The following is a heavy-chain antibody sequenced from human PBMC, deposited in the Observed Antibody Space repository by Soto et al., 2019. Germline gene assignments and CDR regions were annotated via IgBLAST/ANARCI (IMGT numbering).Heavy chain of an antibody. V-gene: IGHV3-9*01. CDR2: ISWNSGSI. D-gene: IGHD3-16*02. Sequence: PGGSLRLSCAASGFTFDDYAMHWVRQAPGKGLEWVSGISWNSGSIGYADSVKGRFTISRDNAKNSLYLQMNSLRAEDTDLYYFSKVGIKFGGVIVGLDYWGQGTLVTVSS. J-gene: IGHJ4*02. CDR1: GFTFDDYA. CDR3: SKVGIKFGGVIVGLDY.